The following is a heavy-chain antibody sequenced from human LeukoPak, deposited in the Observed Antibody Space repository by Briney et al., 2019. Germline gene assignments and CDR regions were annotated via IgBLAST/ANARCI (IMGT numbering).Heavy chain of an antibody. V-gene: IGHV3-66*04. D-gene: IGHD5-12*01. CDR2: IYRTGTT. CDR3: ARQTDSGYDC. J-gene: IGHJ4*02. Sequence: GGSLRLSCAASGFTVNSNHMTWVRQAPGKGLEWVSIIYRTGTTYYADSVRGRFTISRDNSKNTLYLQMNNLRADDTAVYYCARQTDSGYDCWGQGTLVTVSS. CDR1: GFTVNSNH.